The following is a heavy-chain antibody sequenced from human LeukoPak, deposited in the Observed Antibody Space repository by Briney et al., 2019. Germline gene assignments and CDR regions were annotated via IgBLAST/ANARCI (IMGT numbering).Heavy chain of an antibody. Sequence: GGSLRLSCAASGFTFVNYAMSRVRQAPGKGLEWVSGVSGSGTTTYYADSVNGRFTISRDNSKNTLYLQMDSLRVEDTAIYYCAKGQELDDGVFDSWGQGTLVTVSS. CDR1: GFTFVNYA. J-gene: IGHJ4*02. CDR3: AKGQELDDGVFDS. D-gene: IGHD1-1*01. CDR2: VSGSGTTT. V-gene: IGHV3-23*01.